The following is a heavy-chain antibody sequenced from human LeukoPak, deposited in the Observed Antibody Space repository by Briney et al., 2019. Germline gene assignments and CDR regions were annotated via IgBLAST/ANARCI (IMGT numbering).Heavy chain of an antibody. V-gene: IGHV3-33*06. CDR1: GFTFSHFG. Sequence: EGSMRLSCAASGFTFSHFGFHWVRQAPGKGLEWVAVIWSDGTNKYYGDSVKGRFIIQRDDSQKTVYLHMNRLRAEDTAIYYCAKDGQRGFDYSNSLEYWGQGSLVSVSS. CDR3: AKDGQRGFDYSNSLEY. D-gene: IGHD4-11*01. J-gene: IGHJ4*02. CDR2: IWSDGTNK.